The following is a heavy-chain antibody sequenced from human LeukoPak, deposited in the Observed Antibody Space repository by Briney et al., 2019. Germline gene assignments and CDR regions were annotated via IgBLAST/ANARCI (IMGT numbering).Heavy chain of an antibody. V-gene: IGHV4-59*08. CDR1: GGSISSYY. J-gene: IGHJ3*02. CDR2: IYYSGST. CDR3: ARHYDFWSGYFAFDI. Sequence: SETLSLTCTVSGGSISSYYWSWIRQPPGKGLEWIGYIYYSGSTNYNPSLKSRVTISVDTSKNQFSLKLSSVTAADTAVYYCARHYDFWSGYFAFDIWGQGTTVTVSS. D-gene: IGHD3-3*01.